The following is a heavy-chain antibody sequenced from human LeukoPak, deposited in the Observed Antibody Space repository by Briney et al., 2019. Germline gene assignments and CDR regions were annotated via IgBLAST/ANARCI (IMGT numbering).Heavy chain of an antibody. V-gene: IGHV3-30*14. CDR2: ISYDGSNK. CDR3: ARGRSGSYYDY. J-gene: IGHJ4*02. Sequence: GGSLRLSCAASGFTFNSYAMHWVRQAPGKGLEWVAVISYDGSNKYYADSVKGRFTISRDNSKNTLYLQMNSLRAEDAAVYYCARGRSGSYYDYWGQGTLVTVSS. CDR1: GFTFNSYA. D-gene: IGHD1-26*01.